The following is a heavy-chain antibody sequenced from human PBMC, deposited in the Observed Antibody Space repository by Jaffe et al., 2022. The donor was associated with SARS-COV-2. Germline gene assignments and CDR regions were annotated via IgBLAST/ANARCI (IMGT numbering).Heavy chain of an antibody. J-gene: IGHJ6*02. CDR3: ARDHKSIAAGPFYYYYYGMDV. Sequence: QVQLQESGPGLVKPSQTLSLTCTVSGGSISSGGYYWSWIRQHPGKGLEWIGYIYYSGSTYYNPSLKSRVTISVDTSKNQFSLKLSSVTAADTAVYYCARDHKSIAAGPFYYYYYGMDVWGQGTTVTVSS. V-gene: IGHV4-31*03. CDR1: GGSISSGGYY. CDR2: IYYSGST. D-gene: IGHD6-13*01.